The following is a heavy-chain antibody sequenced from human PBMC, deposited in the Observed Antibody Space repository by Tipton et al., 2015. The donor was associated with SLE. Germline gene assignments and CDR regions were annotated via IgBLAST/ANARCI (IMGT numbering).Heavy chain of an antibody. J-gene: IGHJ4*02. CDR1: GGSMNIGVLY. Sequence: TLSLTCTVSGGSMNIGVLYWGWIRQHPGKGLEWIGYISYSGSTYYNPSLKSRITISVDTSQNQFSLRLTSVTAADTAVYYCVRDFRQQLVYFVYWGQGTLVTVSS. CDR2: ISYSGST. CDR3: VRDFRQQLVYFVY. D-gene: IGHD6-13*01. V-gene: IGHV4-31*03.